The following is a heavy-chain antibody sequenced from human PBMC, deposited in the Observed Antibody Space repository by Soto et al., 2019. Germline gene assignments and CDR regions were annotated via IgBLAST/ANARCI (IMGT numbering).Heavy chain of an antibody. Sequence: ASVKVSCKASGYTFTGYYMHWVRQAPGQGLEWMGWINPNSGGTNYAQKFQGWVTMTRDTSISTAYMELSRLRSDDTAVYYCAREIREVPAAMEFDYWGQGTLVTVSS. D-gene: IGHD2-2*01. CDR1: GYTFTGYY. V-gene: IGHV1-2*04. J-gene: IGHJ4*02. CDR3: AREIREVPAAMEFDY. CDR2: INPNSGGT.